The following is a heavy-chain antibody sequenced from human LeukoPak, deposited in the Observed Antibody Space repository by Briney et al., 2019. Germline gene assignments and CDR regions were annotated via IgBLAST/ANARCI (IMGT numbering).Heavy chain of an antibody. V-gene: IGHV4-61*02. CDR2: IYTSGST. J-gene: IGHJ6*03. CDR3: ARCHRNYGSSGYPLYYYMDV. Sequence: SETLSLTCTVSGGSISSGSYYWSWIRPPAGKGLEWIGRIYTSGSTNYNPSLKSRVTISVDTSKNQFSLKLSSVTAADTAVYYCARCHRNYGSSGYPLYYYMDVWGKGTTVTVSS. D-gene: IGHD3-22*01. CDR1: GGSISSGSYY.